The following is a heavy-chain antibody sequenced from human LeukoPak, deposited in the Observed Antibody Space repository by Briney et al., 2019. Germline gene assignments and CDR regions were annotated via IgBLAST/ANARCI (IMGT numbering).Heavy chain of an antibody. D-gene: IGHD5-24*01. V-gene: IGHV1-58*02. CDR3: AAKDGYNRNRYYFDY. Sequence: SVKVSCKASGFTFTSSAMQWVRQARGQRLEWIGWIVVGSDNTNYAQKFQERVTITRDMSTSTAYMELSSLRSEDTAVYYCAAKDGYNRNRYYFDYWGQGTLVTVSS. CDR2: IVVGSDNT. J-gene: IGHJ4*02. CDR1: GFTFTSSA.